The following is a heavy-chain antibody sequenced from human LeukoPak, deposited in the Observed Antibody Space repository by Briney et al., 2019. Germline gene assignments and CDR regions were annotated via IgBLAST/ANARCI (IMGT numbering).Heavy chain of an antibody. V-gene: IGHV1-2*02. CDR1: GYTFTGYY. D-gene: IGHD6-13*01. Sequence: ASVKVSCKASGYTFTGYYMHWVRQAPGQGLEWMGWINPNSGGTNYAQKFQGRVTMTRDTSISTAYMELSRLRPDDTAVYYCARKPYSSSWTTNFDYWGQGTLVTVSS. CDR3: ARKPYSSSWTTNFDY. J-gene: IGHJ4*02. CDR2: INPNSGGT.